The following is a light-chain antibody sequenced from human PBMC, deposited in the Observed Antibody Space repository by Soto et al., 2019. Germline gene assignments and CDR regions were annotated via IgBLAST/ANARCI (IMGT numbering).Light chain of an antibody. V-gene: IGKV3-20*01. CDR3: QQYGSSPFT. CDR2: GAS. CDR1: QSVSSSY. Sequence: EFVLTQSPGTLSLSPGERATLSCRASQSVSSSYLAWYQQKPGQAPRLLIYGASSRATGIPDRFSGSGSGTDFTLTISRLEPEDLAVYYCQQYGSSPFTFGPGTKVDIK. J-gene: IGKJ3*01.